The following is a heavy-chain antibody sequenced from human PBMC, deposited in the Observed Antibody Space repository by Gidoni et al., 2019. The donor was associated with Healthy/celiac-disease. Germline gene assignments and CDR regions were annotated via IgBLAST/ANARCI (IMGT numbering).Heavy chain of an antibody. CDR2: IYHSVST. V-gene: IGHV4-4*02. CDR3: ARDRVAAVGNWFDP. J-gene: IGHJ5*02. D-gene: IGHD6-13*01. CDR1: GGSISSSNW. Sequence: QVQLQESGPGLVKPSGTMSLTCAVSGGSISSSNWWSWVRQPPGKGLEWIGEIYHSVSTNYNPSLQSRVTISVDKSKNQFSLKLSSVTAADTAVYYCARDRVAAVGNWFDPWGQGTLVTVSS.